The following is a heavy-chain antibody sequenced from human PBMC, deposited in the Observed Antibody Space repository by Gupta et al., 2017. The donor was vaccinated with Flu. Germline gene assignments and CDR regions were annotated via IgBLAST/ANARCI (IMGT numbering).Heavy chain of an antibody. CDR1: GFSFNDYA. CDR2: FSGRGSNV. CDR3: AKGNDVLPGLHYYHYGMDF. V-gene: IGHV3-23*01. Sequence: EVQLLESGGDLVQPGGSLRLSCVASGFSFNDYAMNWVRQAPGKGLEWVSGFSGRGSNVYYSDPVKGRFTISKDNSKNTLYLQMNSLRAEDSAVYYCAKGNDVLPGLHYYHYGMDFWGQGTTVTVSS. D-gene: IGHD3-9*01. J-gene: IGHJ6*02.